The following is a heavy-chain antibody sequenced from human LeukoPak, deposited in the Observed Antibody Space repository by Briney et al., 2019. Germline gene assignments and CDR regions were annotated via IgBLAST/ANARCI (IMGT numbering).Heavy chain of an antibody. CDR2: IYYSGST. V-gene: IGHV4-59*12. D-gene: IGHD5-18*01. CDR3: ARDRGYSYGPWDY. J-gene: IGHJ4*02. Sequence: SETLSLTCAVYGGSFSGYYWSWIRQPPGKGLEWIGYIYYSGSTNYNPSLKSRVTISVDTSKNQFSLKLSSVTAADTAVYYCARDRGYSYGPWDYWGQGTLVTVSS. CDR1: GGSFSGYY.